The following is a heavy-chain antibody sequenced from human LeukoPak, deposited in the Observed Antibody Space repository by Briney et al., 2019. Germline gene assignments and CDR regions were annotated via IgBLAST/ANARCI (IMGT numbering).Heavy chain of an antibody. CDR1: GFTFIKYA. CDR2: ISGSGGNT. CDR3: AKDGGNALVVVAAFHY. J-gene: IGHJ4*02. V-gene: IGHV3-23*01. Sequence: GGSLRLSCAASGFTFIKYAMSWVRQAPGKGLEWVSSISGSGGNTDYADSVKGRFTISRDNSKNTLFLQLTNLRPEDTATYYCAKDGGNALVVVAAFHYWGQGTLVTVSS. D-gene: IGHD2-15*01.